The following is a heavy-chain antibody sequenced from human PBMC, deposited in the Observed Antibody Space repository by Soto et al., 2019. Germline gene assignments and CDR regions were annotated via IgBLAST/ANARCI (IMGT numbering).Heavy chain of an antibody. Sequence: QVQLVQSGAEVKKPGSSVKVSCKAAGGTFSSYAISWVRQAPGQGLEWMGGIIPIFGTANYAQKFQGRVTXTXXXXXXXXXXXXXXXXXXXXXXXXXAREGXXXXXXXRQYYFDYWGQGTLVTVSS. CDR3: AREGXXXXXXXRQYYFDY. D-gene: IGHD1-26*01. CDR2: IIPIFGTA. V-gene: IGHV1-69*05. J-gene: IGHJ4*02. CDR1: GGTFSSYA.